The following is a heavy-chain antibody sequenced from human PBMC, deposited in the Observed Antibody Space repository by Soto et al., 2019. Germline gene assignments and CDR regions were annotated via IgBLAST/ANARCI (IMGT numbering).Heavy chain of an antibody. Sequence: QVQLVQSGAEVKKPGSSVKVSCKASGGTFSSYAISWVRQAPGQGLEWMGGIIPIFGTANYAQKFQGRVTITADKPTGTAYREVGGLGSGDTPVYFWGGGAAPGGWGSYRWEDYWGQGTLVTVSS. CDR2: IIPIFGTA. V-gene: IGHV1-69*06. CDR1: GGTFSSYA. J-gene: IGHJ4*02. CDR3: GGGAAPGGWGSYRWEDY. D-gene: IGHD1-26*01.